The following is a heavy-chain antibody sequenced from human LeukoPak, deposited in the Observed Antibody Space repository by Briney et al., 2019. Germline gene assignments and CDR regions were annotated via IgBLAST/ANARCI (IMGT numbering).Heavy chain of an antibody. CDR2: IGSGSGAI. CDR1: GFTFSSYS. CDR3: ARDSLHYYGMDV. Sequence: GGSLRLSCAASGFTFSSYSMNWVRQSPVKGLEWISYIGSGSGAIFYAPSVRGRFTISRDNAKNSLYLQMNSLRAEDTAVYYCARDSLHYYGMDVWGQGTTVTVSS. V-gene: IGHV3-48*04. J-gene: IGHJ6*02.